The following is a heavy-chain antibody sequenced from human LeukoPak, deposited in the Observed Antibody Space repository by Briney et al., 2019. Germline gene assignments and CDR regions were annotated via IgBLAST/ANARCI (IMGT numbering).Heavy chain of an antibody. CDR1: GGSFSGYY. V-gene: IGHV4-34*01. CDR3: ARGGSSGWYREHYFDY. Sequence: SETLSLTCAVYGGSFSGYYWSWIRQPPGKGLEWIGEINHSGSTKDNPSLKSRVTLSVDTSKNQFSLKLNSVTAADTAVYYCARGGSSGWYREHYFDYWDQGTLVTVSS. D-gene: IGHD6-19*01. CDR2: INHSGST. J-gene: IGHJ4*02.